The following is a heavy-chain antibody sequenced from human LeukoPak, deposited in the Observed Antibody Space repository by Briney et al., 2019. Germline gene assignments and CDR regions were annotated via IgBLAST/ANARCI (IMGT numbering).Heavy chain of an antibody. D-gene: IGHD3-9*01. CDR2: ISWNSGSI. J-gene: IGHJ3*02. CDR3: AVPYILTGYDDAFDI. CDR1: GFTFDDYA. Sequence: GGSLRLSCAASGFTFDDYAMHWVRHAPGKGLEWVSGISWNSGSIGYADSVKGRFTISRDNAKNSLYLQMNSLRAEDTALYYCAVPYILTGYDDAFDIWGQGTMVTVSS. V-gene: IGHV3-9*01.